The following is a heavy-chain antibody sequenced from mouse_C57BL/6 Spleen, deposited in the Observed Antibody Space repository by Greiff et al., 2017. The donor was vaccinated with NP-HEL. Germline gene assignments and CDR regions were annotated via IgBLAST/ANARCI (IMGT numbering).Heavy chain of an antibody. D-gene: IGHD1-1*01. Sequence: EVQLQESGGGLVKPGGSLKLSCAASGFTFSSYAMSWVRQTPAKRLEWVATISDGGSYTYYPDNVKGRFTISRDNAKNNLYLQMSHLKSEDTAMYYCAKGTTVVASMDYWGQGTTVTVSS. CDR1: GFTFSSYA. J-gene: IGHJ4*01. CDR3: AKGTTVVASMDY. CDR2: ISDGGSYT. V-gene: IGHV5-4*01.